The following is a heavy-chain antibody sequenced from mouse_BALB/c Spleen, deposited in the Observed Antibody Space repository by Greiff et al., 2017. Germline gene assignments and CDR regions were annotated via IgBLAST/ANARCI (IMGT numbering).Heavy chain of an antibody. J-gene: IGHJ2*01. V-gene: IGHV14-3*02. D-gene: IGHD1-2*01. CDR2: IDPANGNT. Sequence: LVESGAELVKPGASVKLSCTASGFNIKDTYMHWVKQRPEQGLEWIGRIDPANGNTKYDPKFQGKATITADTSSNTAYLQLSSLTSEDTAVYYCARFLITTASFDYWGQGTTLTVSS. CDR3: ARFLITTASFDY. CDR1: GFNIKDTY.